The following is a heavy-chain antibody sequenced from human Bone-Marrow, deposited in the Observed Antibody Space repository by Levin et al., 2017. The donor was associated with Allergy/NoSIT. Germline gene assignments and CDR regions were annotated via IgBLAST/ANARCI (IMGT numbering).Heavy chain of an antibody. CDR2: IYHSGST. V-gene: IGHV4-38-2*02. J-gene: IGHJ6*02. CDR3: ARDAAILVGRYYYGMDV. Sequence: KASETLSLTCTVSGYSISSGYYWGWIRQPPGKGLEWIGSIYHSGSTYYNPSLKSRVTISVDTSKNQFSLKLSSVTAADTAVYYCARDAAILVGRYYYGMDVWGQGTTVTVSS. CDR1: GYSISSGYY. D-gene: IGHD2-8*02.